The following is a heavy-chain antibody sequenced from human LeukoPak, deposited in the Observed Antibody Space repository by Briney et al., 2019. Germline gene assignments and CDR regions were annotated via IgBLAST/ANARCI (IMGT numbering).Heavy chain of an antibody. Sequence: PGGSLRLSCAASGFTFSSYWMSWVRQAPGKGLEWVANIKQDGSEKYYVDSVKGRFTISRDNAKNSLYLQMNSLRAEDTAVYYCARDSRITIFGVDITEAVDYWGQGTLVTVSS. V-gene: IGHV3-7*01. CDR1: GFTFSSYW. CDR3: ARDSRITIFGVDITEAVDY. J-gene: IGHJ4*02. CDR2: IKQDGSEK. D-gene: IGHD3-3*01.